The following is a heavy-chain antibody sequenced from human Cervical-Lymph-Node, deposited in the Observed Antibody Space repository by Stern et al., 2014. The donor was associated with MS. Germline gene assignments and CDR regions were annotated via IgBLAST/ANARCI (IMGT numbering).Heavy chain of an antibody. CDR3: ARDHGVVVEGATMSGYFNGMDV. CDR2: INGDGSST. V-gene: IGHV3-74*01. J-gene: IGHJ6*02. CDR1: RFTFSSYW. D-gene: IGHD2-15*01. Sequence: EVQLLESGGGLVQPGGSLRLSCAASRFTFSSYWMFWVRQAPGKGLLWVSRINGDGSSTSYADSVEGRFTISRDNAKNTLYLQMNSLRAEDTAVYYCARDHGVVVEGATMSGYFNGMDVWGHGTTVTVSS.